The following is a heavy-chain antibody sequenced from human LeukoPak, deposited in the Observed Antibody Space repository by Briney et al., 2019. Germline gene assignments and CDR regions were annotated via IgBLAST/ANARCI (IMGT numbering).Heavy chain of an antibody. CDR3: ARDHYGDHFDYYYYYMDV. CDR2: SNPNSGGT. Sequence: GASVKLSCNASGYTFTVYYLHWVRQAPRQGLELMGSSNPNSGGTNYAQKFQRRVTITRDTSISTPYIEQMSLRSDDRAVYYCARDHYGDHFDYYYYYMDVWGKGTTVTVSS. D-gene: IGHD4-17*01. J-gene: IGHJ6*03. V-gene: IGHV1-2*02. CDR1: GYTFTVYY.